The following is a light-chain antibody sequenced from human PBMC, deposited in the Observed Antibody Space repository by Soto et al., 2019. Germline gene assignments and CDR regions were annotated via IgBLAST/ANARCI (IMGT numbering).Light chain of an antibody. CDR1: QRVSSSY. V-gene: IGKV3-20*01. CDR3: QQYATSLYT. Sequence: EIVLTQSPGTLSSSPGERATLSCRASQRVSSSYFAWFQQRPGQAPRLLIYGASSRATGTPDRFSGSGSGTDFTLTISRLGPEDFAVYYCQQYATSLYTFGQGTKLEIK. CDR2: GAS. J-gene: IGKJ2*01.